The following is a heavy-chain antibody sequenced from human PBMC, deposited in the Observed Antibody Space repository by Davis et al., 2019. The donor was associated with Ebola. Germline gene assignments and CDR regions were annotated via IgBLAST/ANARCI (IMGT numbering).Heavy chain of an antibody. Sequence: SLKISCAASGFTFDDYAMHWVRQAPGKGLEWVSGISWNSGSIGYADSVKGRFTISRDNAKNSLYLQMNSLRAEDTALYYCAKGDKRITMVQGAVWAFDIWGQGTMVTVSS. D-gene: IGHD3-10*01. CDR1: GFTFDDYA. CDR3: AKGDKRITMVQGAVWAFDI. J-gene: IGHJ3*02. CDR2: ISWNSGSI. V-gene: IGHV3-9*01.